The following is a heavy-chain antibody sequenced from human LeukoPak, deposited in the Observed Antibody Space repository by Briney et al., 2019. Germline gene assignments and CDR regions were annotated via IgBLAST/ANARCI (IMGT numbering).Heavy chain of an antibody. CDR3: ARDEAASPQPYGMDV. D-gene: IGHD2-15*01. J-gene: IGHJ6*02. CDR2: INPNSGGT. Sequence: ASVKVSCKASGYSFTGYYMHWVRQAPGQGLEWMGWINPNSGGTNYAQKFQGRVTMTRDTSISTDYMELSRLRSDDTAVYYCARDEAASPQPYGMDVWGQGTTVTVSS. CDR1: GYSFTGYY. V-gene: IGHV1-2*02.